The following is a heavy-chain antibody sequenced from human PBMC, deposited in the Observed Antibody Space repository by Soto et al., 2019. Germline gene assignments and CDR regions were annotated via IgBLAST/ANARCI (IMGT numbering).Heavy chain of an antibody. Sequence: SVKVSCTASGYTFTSSGVSWVRQAPGQGLEWMGWISAYNGNTNYAQKLQGRVTMTTDTSTSTAYMELRSLRSDDTAVYYCARWGYCSGGSCYHYYYYGMDLWGQGTTVTVSS. J-gene: IGHJ6*02. D-gene: IGHD2-15*01. CDR1: GYTFTSSG. CDR2: ISAYNGNT. V-gene: IGHV1-18*01. CDR3: ARWGYCSGGSCYHYYYYGMDL.